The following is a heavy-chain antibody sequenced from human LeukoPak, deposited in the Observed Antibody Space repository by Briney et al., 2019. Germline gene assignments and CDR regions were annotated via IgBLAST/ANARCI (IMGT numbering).Heavy chain of an antibody. J-gene: IGHJ3*02. D-gene: IGHD1-26*01. Sequence: SETLSLTCAVYGGSFSGYYWSWIRQPPGKGEEWNGEINDSGRTNYNPSRKSRDTISVDTSKNQFSLKLSSVTAADTAVYYCARDVRTVGATKTRSDAFDIWGQGTMVTVSS. V-gene: IGHV4-34*01. CDR2: INDSGRT. CDR3: ARDVRTVGATKTRSDAFDI. CDR1: GGSFSGYY.